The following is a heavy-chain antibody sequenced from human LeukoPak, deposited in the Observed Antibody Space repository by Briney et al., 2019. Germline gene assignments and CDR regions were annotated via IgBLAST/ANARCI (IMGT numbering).Heavy chain of an antibody. CDR2: INHSGST. CDR1: GGSFSGYY. V-gene: IGHV4-34*01. J-gene: IGHJ4*02. Sequence: PSETLSLTCAVYGGSFSGYYWSWIRQPPGKGLEWIGEINHSGSTNYNPSLKSRVTISVDTSKNQFSLKLSSVTAADTAVYYCARDRYYGGSNYVDYWGQGTLVTVSS. CDR3: ARDRYYGGSNYVDY. D-gene: IGHD4-23*01.